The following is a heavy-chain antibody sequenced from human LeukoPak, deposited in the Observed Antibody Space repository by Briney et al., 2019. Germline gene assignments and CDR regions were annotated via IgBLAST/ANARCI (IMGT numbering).Heavy chain of an antibody. CDR2: IYYSGST. J-gene: IGHJ4*02. Sequence: WVRQPPGKGLEWIGYIYYSGSTYYNPSLKSRVTISVDTSKNQFSLKLSSVTAADTAVYYCARDYGDGYWGQGTLVTVSS. CDR3: ARDYGDGY. D-gene: IGHD4-17*01. V-gene: IGHV4-30-4*01.